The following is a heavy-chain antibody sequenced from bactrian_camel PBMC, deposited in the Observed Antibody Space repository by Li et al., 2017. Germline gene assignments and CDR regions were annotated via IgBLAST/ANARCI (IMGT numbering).Heavy chain of an antibody. CDR1: GYTASSYD. V-gene: IGHV3S40*01. Sequence: DVQLVESGGGLVQPGGSLRLSCAASGYTASSYDMGWFRQAPGKGLEWVSNIKSGGGNTFAADSVKGRFRISKDNAANTLYLQMNTLQTEDEGTYICAAAPPLGHCTGELRRAYEYKYWGQGTQVTVS. D-gene: IGHD1*01. CDR3: AAAPPLGHCTGELRRAYEYKY. J-gene: IGHJ4*01. CDR2: IKSGGGNT.